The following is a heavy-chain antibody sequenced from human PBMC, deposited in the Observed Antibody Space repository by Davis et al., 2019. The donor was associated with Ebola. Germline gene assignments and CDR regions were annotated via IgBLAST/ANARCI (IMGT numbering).Heavy chain of an antibody. Sequence: SETLSLTCAVSGGSISSRDYSWSWIRQPPGKGLEWIGSIDYSGSTYYNPSLKSRVTISVDTSKNMISLQLTSVTAADTAIYYCAILNLRAGTNWFDPWGRGSLVTISS. CDR3: AILNLRAGTNWFDP. J-gene: IGHJ5*02. CDR1: GGSISSRDYS. CDR2: IDYSGST. V-gene: IGHV4-30-2*03. D-gene: IGHD6-19*01.